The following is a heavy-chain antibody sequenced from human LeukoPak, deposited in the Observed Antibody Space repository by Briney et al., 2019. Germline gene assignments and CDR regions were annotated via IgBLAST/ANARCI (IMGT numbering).Heavy chain of an antibody. J-gene: IGHJ4*02. V-gene: IGHV3-15*01. Sequence: GGSLRLSCAASGFTFSNAWMSWVRQAPGKGLEWVGRIKSKTDGGTTDYAAPVKGRFTISRDDSKNTLYLQMNSLKTEDTAVYYCTTKRITIFGVVALDYWGQGTLVTVSS. CDR1: GFTFSNAW. D-gene: IGHD3-3*01. CDR2: IKSKTDGGTT. CDR3: TTKRITIFGVVALDY.